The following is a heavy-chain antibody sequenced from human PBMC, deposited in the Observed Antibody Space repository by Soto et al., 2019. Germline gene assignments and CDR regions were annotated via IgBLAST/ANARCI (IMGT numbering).Heavy chain of an antibody. CDR3: ATFFYSGSYYPFDY. CDR1: GGTFSSYA. J-gene: IGHJ4*02. CDR2: IIPLFGTA. D-gene: IGHD1-26*01. Sequence: QVQLVQSGAEVKKPGSSVKVSCKASGGTFSSYAISWVRQAPGQGLEWMGGIIPLFGTANYAQKFQGRVTITADESTSTAYMGLSSLRSEDTAVYYCATFFYSGSYYPFDYWGQGTLVTVSS. V-gene: IGHV1-69*01.